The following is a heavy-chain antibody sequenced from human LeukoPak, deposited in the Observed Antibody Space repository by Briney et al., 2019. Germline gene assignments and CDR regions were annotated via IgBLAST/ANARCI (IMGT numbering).Heavy chain of an antibody. CDR2: INPNSGGT. Sequence: GASVKVSCKASGYTFTGYYMHWVRQGPGQGLEWMGWINPNSGGTNYAQKFQGRVTMTRNTSISTAYMELSSLRSEDTAVYYCARGRVYYYGSGSYYVYWGQGTLVTVSS. CDR3: ARGRVYYYGSGSYYVY. V-gene: IGHV1-2*02. CDR1: GYTFTGYY. J-gene: IGHJ4*02. D-gene: IGHD3-10*01.